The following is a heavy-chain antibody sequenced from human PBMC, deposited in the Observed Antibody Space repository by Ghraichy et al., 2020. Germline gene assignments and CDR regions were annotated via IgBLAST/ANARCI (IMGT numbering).Heavy chain of an antibody. CDR1: GFTFSSYW. CDR2: INSDGSST. D-gene: IGHD3-16*01. Sequence: GGSLRLSCAASGFTFSSYWMHWVRQAPGKGLVWVSRINSDGSSTSYADSVKGRFTISRDNAKNTLYLQMNSLRAEDTAVYYCARFDLFDYYYYMDVWGKGTTVTVSS. V-gene: IGHV3-74*01. J-gene: IGHJ6*03. CDR3: ARFDLFDYYYYMDV.